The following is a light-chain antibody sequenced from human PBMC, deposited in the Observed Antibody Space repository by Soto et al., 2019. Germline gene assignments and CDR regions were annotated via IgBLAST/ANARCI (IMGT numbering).Light chain of an antibody. CDR3: QHYHNLPMYT. Sequence: DIQMTQSPSSLSASVGDRVTITCQASLDIDNYLNWYQQKPGEAPKLVIYDASILETGVSSRFSGSGSGTDFTFTISSLQPEDVATYYCQHYHNLPMYTFGQGTRLEIK. V-gene: IGKV1-33*01. CDR2: DAS. J-gene: IGKJ2*01. CDR1: LDIDNY.